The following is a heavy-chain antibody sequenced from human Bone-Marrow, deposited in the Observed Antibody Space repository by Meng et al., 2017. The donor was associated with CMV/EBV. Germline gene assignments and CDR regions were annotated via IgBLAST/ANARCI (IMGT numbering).Heavy chain of an antibody. CDR1: GYTFTSYY. V-gene: IGHV1-46*01. Sequence: ASVKVSCKASGYTFTSYYMHWVRQAPGQGLEWMGIINPSGGSTSYAQKFQGRVTMTRDTSTSTVYMELSSLRPEDTAVYYCARDWFGDGSGSPPLYYFDYWGQGTLVTVSS. J-gene: IGHJ4*02. D-gene: IGHD3-10*01. CDR3: ARDWFGDGSGSPPLYYFDY. CDR2: INPSGGST.